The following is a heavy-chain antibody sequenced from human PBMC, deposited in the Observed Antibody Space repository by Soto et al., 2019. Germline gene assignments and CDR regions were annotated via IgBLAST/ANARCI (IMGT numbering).Heavy chain of an antibody. CDR2: SSGGGGGA. J-gene: IGHJ4*02. CDR3: AKAALYSSTWETGKGYFDY. Sequence: VQLLESGGDLVQPGGSLRLSCATSAFTFSNYAMSWVRQAPGKGLEWVSGSSGGGGGAYYAASAQGRFTISRDSSKNTLFLQMHSLRAEDTAVYYCAKAALYSSTWETGKGYFDYWGQGTMVTVSS. D-gene: IGHD6-13*01. CDR1: AFTFSNYA. V-gene: IGHV3-23*01.